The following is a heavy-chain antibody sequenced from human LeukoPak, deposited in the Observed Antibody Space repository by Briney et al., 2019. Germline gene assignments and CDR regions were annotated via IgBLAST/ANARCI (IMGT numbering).Heavy chain of an antibody. CDR2: ISSSGSTI. CDR3: ARDGPAGYCSSTSCYNYYYMDV. D-gene: IGHD2-2*02. V-gene: IGHV3-48*03. J-gene: IGHJ6*03. CDR1: GFTFSSYE. Sequence: GSLRLSCAASGFTFSSYEMNWVRQAPGKGLEWVSYISSSGSTIYYADSVKGRFTISRDNAKNSLYLQMNSLRAEDTAVYYCARDGPAGYCSSTSCYNYYYMDVWGKGTTVTVSS.